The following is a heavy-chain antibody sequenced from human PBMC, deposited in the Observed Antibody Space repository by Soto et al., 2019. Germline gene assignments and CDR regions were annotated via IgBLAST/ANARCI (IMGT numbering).Heavy chain of an antibody. Sequence: QVQLVESGGGVVQPGRSLRLSCAASEFTFSNYGMHWVRQAPGKGPEWVAVILNDGSNRYHADSVQDRFTISRDNSKNTLYLQMTRLRAEDTAVYYCARDEGYSGNGMDVWGHGTTVTVSP. CDR2: ILNDGSNR. CDR3: ARDEGYSGNGMDV. D-gene: IGHD3-10*01. V-gene: IGHV3-33*01. CDR1: EFTFSNYG. J-gene: IGHJ6*01.